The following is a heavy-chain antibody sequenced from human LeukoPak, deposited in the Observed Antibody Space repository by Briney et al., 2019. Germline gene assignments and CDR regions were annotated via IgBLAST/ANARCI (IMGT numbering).Heavy chain of an antibody. CDR1: GFTFSSYW. V-gene: IGHV3-74*01. Sequence: GGSLRLSRVSSGFTFSSYWMHWVRQAPGKGLVWVSRINTDGRTTTYADSVKGRFTISRDNAKNTLYLQMISLRAEDTAVYYCVRSAFLTTEFYFDYWGQGTLVTVSS. CDR3: VRSAFLTTEFYFDY. D-gene: IGHD4-11*01. CDR2: INTDGRTT. J-gene: IGHJ4*02.